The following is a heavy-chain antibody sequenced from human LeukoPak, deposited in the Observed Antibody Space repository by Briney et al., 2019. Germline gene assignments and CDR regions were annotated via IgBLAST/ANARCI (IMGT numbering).Heavy chain of an antibody. V-gene: IGHV1-18*01. Sequence: GASVKVSCKASGYTFTSYYIHWVRQAPGQGLEWMGWISAYNGNTNYAQKLQGRVTMTTDTSTSTAYMELRSLRSDDTAVYYCARKRNSGSYYHQFAFDIWGQGTMVTVSS. J-gene: IGHJ3*02. D-gene: IGHD1-26*01. CDR1: GYTFTSYY. CDR2: ISAYNGNT. CDR3: ARKRNSGSYYHQFAFDI.